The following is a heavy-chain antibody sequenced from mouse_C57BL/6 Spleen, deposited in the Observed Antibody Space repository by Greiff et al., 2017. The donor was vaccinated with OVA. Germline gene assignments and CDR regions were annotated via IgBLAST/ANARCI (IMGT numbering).Heavy chain of an antibody. Sequence: SGAELVRPGASVTLSCKASGYTFTDYEMHWVKQTPVHGLEWIGAIDPETGGTAYNQKFKGKAKLTADKSSSTAYMELRSLTSEDSAVYYCTSSYGSVDYWGQGTTLTVSS. D-gene: IGHD1-1*01. V-gene: IGHV1-15*01. J-gene: IGHJ2*01. CDR2: IDPETGGT. CDR3: TSSYGSVDY. CDR1: GYTFTDYE.